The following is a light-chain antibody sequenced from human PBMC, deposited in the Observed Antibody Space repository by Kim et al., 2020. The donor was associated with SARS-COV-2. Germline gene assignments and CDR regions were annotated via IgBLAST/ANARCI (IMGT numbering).Light chain of an antibody. CDR1: NSDVGGYNY. CDR2: EVT. Sequence: QSALTQPPSASGSLGQSVTISCTGTNSDVGGYNYVSWYQQHPGKAPKLMTYEVTKRPSGVPDRFSGSKSGNTASLTVSGLQAEDEADYYCSSYAGSNNVLFGGGTQLTVL. CDR3: SSYAGSNNVL. V-gene: IGLV2-8*01. J-gene: IGLJ2*01.